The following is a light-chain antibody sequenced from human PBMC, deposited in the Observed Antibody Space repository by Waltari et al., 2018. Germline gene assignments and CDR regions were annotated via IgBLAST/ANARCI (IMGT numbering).Light chain of an antibody. V-gene: IGLV2-8*01. CDR3: GSYAGYNKV. CDR2: AVT. Sequence: QSALTQPPSASGPPGQSVTISSPGTSSDVCGYNYVSWYQQHPGKAPRLMIYAVTKRPSGVPDRFSGSKSGNTASLTVSGLQAEDEADYYCGSYAGYNKVFGGGTKLTVL. J-gene: IGLJ2*01. CDR1: SSDVCGYNY.